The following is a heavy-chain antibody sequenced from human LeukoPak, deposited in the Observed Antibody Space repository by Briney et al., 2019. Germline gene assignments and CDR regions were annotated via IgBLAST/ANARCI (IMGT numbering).Heavy chain of an antibody. CDR2: INAYNGNT. J-gene: IGHJ3*02. D-gene: IGHD6-19*01. CDR1: GYTFNSYG. Sequence: GASVKVSRRASGYTFNSYGISWVRPAPRQGLAWMGWINAYNGNTNYAQKLQGRVTMTTDTSTSTAYMELRSLRADDTAVYYCARVIWYSSGWPDAFDIWGQGTMVTVSS. CDR3: ARVIWYSSGWPDAFDI. V-gene: IGHV1-18*01.